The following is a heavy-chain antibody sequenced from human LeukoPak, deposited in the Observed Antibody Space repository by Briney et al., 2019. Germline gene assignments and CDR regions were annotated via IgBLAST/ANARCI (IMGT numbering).Heavy chain of an antibody. Sequence: ASVKVSCKASGYTFTGYYMHWVRQAPGQGLEWMGWINPNSGGTNYAQKFQGRVTMTRDTSISTAYMELSRLRSDDTAVYYCARAPQITMVRGVIIPFDYWGRGTLVTVSS. CDR3: ARAPQITMVRGVIIPFDY. D-gene: IGHD3-10*01. CDR1: GYTFTGYY. J-gene: IGHJ4*02. CDR2: INPNSGGT. V-gene: IGHV1-2*02.